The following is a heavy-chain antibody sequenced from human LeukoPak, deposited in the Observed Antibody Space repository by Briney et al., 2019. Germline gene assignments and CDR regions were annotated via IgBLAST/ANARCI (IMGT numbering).Heavy chain of an antibody. Sequence: GASVKVSCKASGYTFTSYGISWVRQAPGQGLEWMGWISAYNGNTNCAQKLQGRVTMTTDTSTSTAYMELRSLRSDDTAVYYCARDYDFWSGYYSGGLSERDGSLRFDYWGQGTLVTVSS. CDR1: GYTFTSYG. CDR2: ISAYNGNT. CDR3: ARDYDFWSGYYSGGLSERDGSLRFDY. V-gene: IGHV1-18*01. D-gene: IGHD3-3*01. J-gene: IGHJ4*02.